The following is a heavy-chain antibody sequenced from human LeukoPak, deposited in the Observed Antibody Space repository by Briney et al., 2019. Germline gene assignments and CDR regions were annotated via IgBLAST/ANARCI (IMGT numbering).Heavy chain of an antibody. CDR3: ARWVGGYSYGKGDY. D-gene: IGHD5-18*01. V-gene: IGHV1-69*06. CDR2: IIPIFGTA. J-gene: IGHJ4*02. Sequence: SVKVSCKASGGTFSSYAISWVRQAPGQGLEWMGGIIPIFGTANYAQKFQGRVTITADKSTSTAYMELSSLRSEDTAVYYCARWVGGYSYGKGDYWGQGTLVTVSS. CDR1: GGTFSSYA.